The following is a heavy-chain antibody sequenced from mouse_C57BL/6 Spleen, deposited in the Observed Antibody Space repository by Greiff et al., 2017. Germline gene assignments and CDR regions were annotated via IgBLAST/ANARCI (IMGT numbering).Heavy chain of an antibody. CDR2: IYPGSGST. Sequence: QVQLQQSGAELVKPGASVKMSCKASGYTFTSYWITWVKQRPGQGLEWIGDIYPGSGSTNYNEKFKSKATLTVDTSSSTAYMQLSSLTSEDSAVYYCAGGYDDYAMDYWGQGTSVTVSS. J-gene: IGHJ4*01. D-gene: IGHD2-2*01. CDR1: GYTFTSYW. V-gene: IGHV1-55*01. CDR3: AGGYDDYAMDY.